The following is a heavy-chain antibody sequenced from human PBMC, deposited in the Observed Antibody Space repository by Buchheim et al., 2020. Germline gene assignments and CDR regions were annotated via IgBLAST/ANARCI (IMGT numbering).Heavy chain of an antibody. CDR3: ARDFTDPNYGDYVSCCMDV. V-gene: IGHV3-30*01. D-gene: IGHD4-17*01. CDR1: GFTFSSYA. Sequence: QVQLVESGGGVVQPGRSLRLSCAASGFTFSSYAMHWVRQAPGKGLEWVAVISYDGSNKYYADSVKGRFTISRDNSKNTLYLQMTSLRAEDTAVYYCARDFTDPNYGDYVSCCMDVWGQGT. CDR2: ISYDGSNK. J-gene: IGHJ6*02.